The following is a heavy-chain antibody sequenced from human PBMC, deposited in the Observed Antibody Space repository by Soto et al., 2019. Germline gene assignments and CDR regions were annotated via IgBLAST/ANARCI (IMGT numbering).Heavy chain of an antibody. Sequence: QVQLVQSGAEVKKPGSSVKVSCKASGGTFSSYAISWVRQAPGQGLEWMGGIIPIFGTANYAQKFQGSVTITADKSTSTAYMELSSLRSEDTAVYYCARDRYCSSTSCPYYYYYGMDVWGQGTTVTVSS. CDR1: GGTFSSYA. J-gene: IGHJ6*02. CDR2: IIPIFGTA. D-gene: IGHD2-2*01. CDR3: ARDRYCSSTSCPYYYYYGMDV. V-gene: IGHV1-69*06.